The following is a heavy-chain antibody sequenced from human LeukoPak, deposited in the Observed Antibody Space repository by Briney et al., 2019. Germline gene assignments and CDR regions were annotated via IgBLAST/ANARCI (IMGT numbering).Heavy chain of an antibody. CDR1: GPPFTTYT. D-gene: IGHD6-13*01. J-gene: IGHJ3*02. Sequence: ASGKPSCKPSGPPFTTYTTSRLRRSPGLRLRGMRRIIPILGIANYANKFQGRVTITADKSTRTAYMELSSLRSEDTAVYYCARDSALGAYSSSWYAFDIWGQGTMVTVSS. CDR2: IIPILGIA. CDR3: ARDSALGAYSSSWYAFDI. V-gene: IGHV1-69*04.